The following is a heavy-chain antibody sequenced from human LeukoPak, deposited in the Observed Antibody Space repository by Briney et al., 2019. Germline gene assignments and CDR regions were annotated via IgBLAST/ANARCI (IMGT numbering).Heavy chain of an antibody. CDR2: ISWNSGSI. CDR1: GFTFDDYA. Sequence: PGRSLRLSCAASGFTFDDYAMHWVRQAPGKGLEWVSGISWNSGSIGYADSVKGRFTISRDNAKNSLYLQMNSLRAEDTAVYYCARDGGGEQWRYFDYWGQGTLVTVSS. D-gene: IGHD6-19*01. CDR3: ARDGGGEQWRYFDY. J-gene: IGHJ4*02. V-gene: IGHV3-9*01.